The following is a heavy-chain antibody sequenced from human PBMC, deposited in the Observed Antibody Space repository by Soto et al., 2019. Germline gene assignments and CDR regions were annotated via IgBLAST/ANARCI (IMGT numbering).Heavy chain of an antibody. D-gene: IGHD3-10*01. CDR3: ARDYYGSGKTHGMDV. J-gene: IGHJ6*02. CDR1: GFTFSSYG. Sequence: GGSLRLSCAASGFTFSSYGMHWVRQAPGKGLEWVAVISYDGSNKYYADSVKGRFTISRDNSKNTLYLQMNSLRAEDTAVYYCARDYYGSGKTHGMDVWGQGTTVTVSS. CDR2: ISYDGSNK. V-gene: IGHV3-30*03.